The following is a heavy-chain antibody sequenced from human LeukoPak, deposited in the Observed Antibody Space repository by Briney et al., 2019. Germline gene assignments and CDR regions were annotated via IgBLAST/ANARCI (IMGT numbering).Heavy chain of an antibody. V-gene: IGHV4-34*01. CDR1: GGSFSGYY. Sequence: SETLSLTCAVYGGSFSGYYWSWIRQPPGKGLEWIGEINHSGSTNYNPSLKSRVTISVDTSKNQFSLKLSSVTAADTAVYYCARYYVWGSYLDYRGQGTLVTVSS. J-gene: IGHJ4*02. CDR2: INHSGST. D-gene: IGHD3-16*02. CDR3: ARYYVWGSYLDY.